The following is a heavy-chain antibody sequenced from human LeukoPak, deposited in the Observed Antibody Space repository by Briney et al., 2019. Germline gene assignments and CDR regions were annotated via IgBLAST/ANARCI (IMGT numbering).Heavy chain of an antibody. J-gene: IGHJ4*02. CDR3: AREGLVNPHSSGSYSYFDY. CDR1: GFTFRTYS. V-gene: IGHV3-21*01. CDR2: ISSHSIYI. D-gene: IGHD3-10*01. Sequence: RGSLRLSCAASGFTFRTYSMNWVRQAPGKGLEWVSTISSHSIYIYYADSLKGRFTISRDNAKNSLYLQMNSLRAEDTAVYYCAREGLVNPHSSGSYSYFDYWGQGTLVTVSS.